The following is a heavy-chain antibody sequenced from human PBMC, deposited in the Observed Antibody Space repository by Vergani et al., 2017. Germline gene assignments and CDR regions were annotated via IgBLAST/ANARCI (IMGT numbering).Heavy chain of an antibody. D-gene: IGHD2-15*01. CDR3: ARLSRRLGYCSGGSCPTEY. V-gene: IGHV1-69*02. Sequence: QVQLVQSGAEVKKPGSSVKVSCKASGGTFSSYTISWVRQAPGQGLEWMGRIIPILGIANYAQKFQGRVTMTRDTSISTAYMELSRLRSDDTAVYYCARLSRRLGYCSGGSCPTEYWGQGTLVTVSS. CDR2: IIPILGIA. CDR1: GGTFSSYT. J-gene: IGHJ4*02.